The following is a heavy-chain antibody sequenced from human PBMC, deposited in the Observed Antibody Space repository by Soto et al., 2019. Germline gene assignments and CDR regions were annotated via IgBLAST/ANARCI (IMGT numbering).Heavy chain of an antibody. CDR2: IHYSGST. CDR3: ARHEGNGNVWPLDY. J-gene: IGHJ4*02. V-gene: IGHV4-39*01. D-gene: IGHD2-8*01. Sequence: LSLTCTVSGDSIGTTHSYWAWIRQSPGKGLEWIGNIHYSGSTYYMPSLRSRVTLSVDTSKNQFSLRLTSVTAEDTAVYYCARHEGNGNVWPLDYWGQGILVTVSS. CDR1: GDSIGTTHSY.